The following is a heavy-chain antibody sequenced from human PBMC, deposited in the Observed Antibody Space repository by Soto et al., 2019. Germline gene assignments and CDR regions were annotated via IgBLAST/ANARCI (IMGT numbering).Heavy chain of an antibody. CDR1: GFTFSSYA. Sequence: EVQLLESGGGLVQPGGSLRLSCAASGFTFSSYAMSWVRQAPGKGLEWVSVISGSGGRTYYADSVKGRFTISRDNSKNTLYLQMNSLRAEDTAGHYCAKSGSGWSYYCYYMDVWGKGTTVTVSS. J-gene: IGHJ6*03. V-gene: IGHV3-23*01. D-gene: IGHD6-19*01. CDR3: AKSGSGWSYYCYYMDV. CDR2: ISGSGGRT.